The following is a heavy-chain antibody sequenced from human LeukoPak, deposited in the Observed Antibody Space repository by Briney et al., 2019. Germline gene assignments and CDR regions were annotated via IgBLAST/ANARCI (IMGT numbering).Heavy chain of an antibody. CDR3: TKFSLRGTYSFDH. Sequence: GGSLRLSCAASGFTFSSYAMSWVRQAPGKGLEWVSVISASGGSTYYADSVKGRFTISRDNSKNTLYLQINSLRVEDTAVYYCTKFSLRGTYSFDHWGQGTLVTVSS. CDR2: ISASGGST. V-gene: IGHV3-23*01. D-gene: IGHD1-26*01. J-gene: IGHJ4*02. CDR1: GFTFSSYA.